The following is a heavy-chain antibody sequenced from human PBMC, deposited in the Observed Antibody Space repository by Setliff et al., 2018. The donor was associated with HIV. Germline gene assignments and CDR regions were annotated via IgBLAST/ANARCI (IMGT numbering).Heavy chain of an antibody. CDR3: AKHGFERKSPYNWFDS. D-gene: IGHD3-9*01. CDR1: GYSFSDNW. Sequence: GESLKISCQGFGYSFSDNWIGWVRQKPGKGLEWMGIIYPDDSATRYSPSFQGRVTISADKSINTAYMRWRSLRASDTAMYFCAKHGFERKSPYNWFDSWGQGAPVTVSS. V-gene: IGHV5-51*01. J-gene: IGHJ5*01. CDR2: IYPDDSAT.